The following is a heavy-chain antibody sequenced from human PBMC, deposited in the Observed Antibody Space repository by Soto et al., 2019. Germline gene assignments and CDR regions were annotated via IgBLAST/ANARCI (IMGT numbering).Heavy chain of an antibody. V-gene: IGHV4-59*01. Sequence: PSETLSLTCTVSGGSISSYYWSWIRQPPGKGLEWIGYIYYSGSTNYNPSLKSRVTISVDTSKNQFSLKLSSVTAADTAVYYCARGSGTGGICGVVITYYGMDVWGQGTTVTVSS. CDR2: IYYSGST. CDR3: ARGSGTGGICGVVITYYGMDV. J-gene: IGHJ6*02. D-gene: IGHD3-3*01. CDR1: GGSISSYY.